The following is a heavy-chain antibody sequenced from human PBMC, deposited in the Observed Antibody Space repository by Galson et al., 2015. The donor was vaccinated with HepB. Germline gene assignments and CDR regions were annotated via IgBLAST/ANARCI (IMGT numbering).Heavy chain of an antibody. CDR3: TTDTYYDFWSGYYKGDY. CDR1: GFTFSNAW. J-gene: IGHJ4*02. D-gene: IGHD3-3*01. Sequence: SLRLSCAASGFTFSNAWMSWVRQAPGKGLEWVGRIKSKTDGGTTDYAAPVKGRFTISRDDSKNTLYLQMNSLKTEDTAVYYCTTDTYYDFWSGYYKGDYWGQGTLVTVSS. V-gene: IGHV3-15*01. CDR2: IKSKTDGGTT.